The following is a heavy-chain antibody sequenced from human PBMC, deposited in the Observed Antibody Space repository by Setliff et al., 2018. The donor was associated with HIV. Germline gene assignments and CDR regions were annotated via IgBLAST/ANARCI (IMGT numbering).Heavy chain of an antibody. D-gene: IGHD5-12*01. CDR1: GVSISSYY. J-gene: IGHJ4*02. V-gene: IGHV4-59*01. CDR3: AKSSPTIGYITDC. Sequence: SETLSLTCSVSGVSISSYYWSWIRHSPGKGLEWIGIIFPGGATNYNPSLTSRVTISVDTSKNHLFLKLTSVTTADTAVYFCAKSSPTIGYITDCWGQGAPVTVSS. CDR2: IFPGGAT.